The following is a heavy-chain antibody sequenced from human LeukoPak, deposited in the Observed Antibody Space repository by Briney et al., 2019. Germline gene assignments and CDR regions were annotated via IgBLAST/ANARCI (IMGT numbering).Heavy chain of an antibody. CDR3: VRGKVVVAATRAFDY. J-gene: IGHJ4*02. Sequence: PGGSLRLSCAASGFTFSNYAMSWVRQAPGKGLEWVSGISAFGGSTYYADSVKGRFTISRDNSKNTLYLQMNSLRAEDTAVYYCVRGKVVVAATRAFDYWGQGTLVTVSS. D-gene: IGHD2-15*01. V-gene: IGHV3-23*01. CDR2: ISAFGGST. CDR1: GFTFSNYA.